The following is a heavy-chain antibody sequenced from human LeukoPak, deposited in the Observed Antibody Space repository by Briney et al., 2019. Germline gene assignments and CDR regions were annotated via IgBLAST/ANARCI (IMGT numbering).Heavy chain of an antibody. Sequence: SETLSLTCAVYGGSFSGYYWSWIRQPPGKGLEWIGEINHSGSTNYNPSLKSRVTISVDTSKNQFSLKLSSVTAADTAVYYCARSRVGYYSNYLGSYYYGMDVWGQGTTVTVSS. J-gene: IGHJ6*02. CDR3: ARSRVGYYSNYLGSYYYGMDV. V-gene: IGHV4-34*01. D-gene: IGHD4-11*01. CDR1: GGSFSGYY. CDR2: INHSGST.